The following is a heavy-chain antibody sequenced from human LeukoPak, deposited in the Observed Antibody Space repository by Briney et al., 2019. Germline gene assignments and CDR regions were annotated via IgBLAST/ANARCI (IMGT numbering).Heavy chain of an antibody. Sequence: ASVKVSCKASGYTFTSYYMHWVRQAPGQGLEWMGIINPSGGSTSYAQKFQGRVTITRDTSASTAYMELSSLRSEDTAVYYCARGAPMAYYYYGMDVWGQGTTVTVSS. D-gene: IGHD3-10*01. J-gene: IGHJ6*02. V-gene: IGHV1-46*01. CDR2: INPSGGST. CDR1: GYTFTSYY. CDR3: ARGAPMAYYYYGMDV.